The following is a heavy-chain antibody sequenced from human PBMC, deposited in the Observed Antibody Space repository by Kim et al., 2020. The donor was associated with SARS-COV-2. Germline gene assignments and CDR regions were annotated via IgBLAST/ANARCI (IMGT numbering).Heavy chain of an antibody. V-gene: IGHV2-70*01. Sequence: YSTSLKTRLTISKDTSKNQVVLTMTNMDPVDTATYYCARGTSKSSGSDYWGQGTLVTVSS. CDR3: ARGTSKSSGSDY. J-gene: IGHJ4*02. D-gene: IGHD3-22*01.